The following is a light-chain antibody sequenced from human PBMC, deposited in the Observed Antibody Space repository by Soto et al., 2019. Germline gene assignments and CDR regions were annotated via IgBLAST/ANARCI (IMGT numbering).Light chain of an antibody. J-gene: IGLJ1*01. CDR3: AAWDDSLISFYV. CDR2: RNN. Sequence: QSVLTQPPSASGTPGQRVTISCSGSSSNIGSNYVYWYQQLPGTAPKLLIYRNNQRPSGVPDRFSGSKSGTSASLAISGLRSEDEAYYYCAAWDDSLISFYVFGTGTKVTVL. CDR1: SSNIGSNY. V-gene: IGLV1-47*01.